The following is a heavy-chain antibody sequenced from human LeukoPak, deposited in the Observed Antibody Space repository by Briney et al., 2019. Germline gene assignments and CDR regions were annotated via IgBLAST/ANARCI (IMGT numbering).Heavy chain of an antibody. CDR1: GGSFSGYY. CDR3: GRYYYDNRGSLYDFDI. J-gene: IGHJ3*02. Sequence: PSETLSLTCAVYGGSFSGYYWSWLRQPPGKGLEWIGEINHSGSTNYNPSLKSRVTISVDTSKNQFALELSSVTAADTGVYYCGRYYYDNRGSLYDFDIWGQGTMVSVSS. CDR2: INHSGST. D-gene: IGHD3-22*01. V-gene: IGHV4-34*01.